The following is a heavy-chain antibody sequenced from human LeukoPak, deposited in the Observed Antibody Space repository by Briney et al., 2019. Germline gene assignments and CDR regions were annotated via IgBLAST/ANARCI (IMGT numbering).Heavy chain of an antibody. Sequence: GRSLRLCSAASGFTFSSYGMHWVRQAPGKGLEWVAVISYDGSNKYYADSVKGRFTISRDNSKNTLYLQMNSLRAEDTAVYYCAKDQAYSGYDSGYWGQGTLVTVSS. J-gene: IGHJ4*02. CDR2: ISYDGSNK. CDR1: GFTFSSYG. V-gene: IGHV3-30*18. CDR3: AKDQAYSGYDSGY. D-gene: IGHD5-12*01.